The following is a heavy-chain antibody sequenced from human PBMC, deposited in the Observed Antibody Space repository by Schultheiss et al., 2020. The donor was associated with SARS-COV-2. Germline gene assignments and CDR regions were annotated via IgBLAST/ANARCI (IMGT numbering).Heavy chain of an antibody. Sequence: GESLKISCKASGYTFTSYAMHWVRQAPGQRLEWMGWGNAGNGNTKYSQEFQGRVTMTRNTSISTAYMELSSLRSEDTAVYYCAGGRDCSGGSCYSDWFDPWGQGTLVTVSS. D-gene: IGHD2-15*01. J-gene: IGHJ5*02. V-gene: IGHV1-3*02. CDR2: GNAGNGNT. CDR1: GYTFTSYA. CDR3: AGGRDCSGGSCYSDWFDP.